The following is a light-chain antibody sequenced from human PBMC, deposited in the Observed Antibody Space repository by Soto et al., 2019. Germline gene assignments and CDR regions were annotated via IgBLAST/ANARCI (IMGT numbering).Light chain of an antibody. CDR2: AAS. J-gene: IGKJ1*01. CDR1: QSVSSTY. Sequence: ESVLTQSPGSLSLSPGERATRCCRASQSVSSTYLAWYQQKPGQAPRLLIYAASSRATGIPARFSGSGSGTDFTLTISRLEPEDFAVYWCQQYDSSPRTFGQGTKVDI. V-gene: IGKV3-20*01. CDR3: QQYDSSPRT.